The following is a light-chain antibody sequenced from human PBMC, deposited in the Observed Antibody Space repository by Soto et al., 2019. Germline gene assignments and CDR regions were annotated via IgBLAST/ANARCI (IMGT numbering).Light chain of an antibody. CDR1: QTLNNY. CDR3: QQHNGWPLT. Sequence: EIVMTQSPATLSVFPGETATLSCRASQTLNNYLAWYQQKPGQAPRLLIYGVSTGATGIPARFSGSGSGTEFTLAINNLQSEDSAVYYCQQHNGWPLTFGAGTKVEIK. J-gene: IGKJ4*01. CDR2: GVS. V-gene: IGKV3-15*01.